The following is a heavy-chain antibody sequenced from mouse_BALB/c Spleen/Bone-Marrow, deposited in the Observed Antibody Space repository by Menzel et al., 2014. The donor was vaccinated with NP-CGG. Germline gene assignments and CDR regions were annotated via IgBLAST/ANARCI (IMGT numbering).Heavy chain of an antibody. J-gene: IGHJ4*01. D-gene: IGHD2-3*01. Sequence: VQLQQSGAELVKPGASVKLSCTASGFNIKDTYMHWVKQRPEQGLEWIGRIDPANGNTKYDPKFQGKATITADTSSNTAYLQRSSLTSEDTAVYYCARGLLQYYYAMDYWGQGTSVTVT. V-gene: IGHV14-3*02. CDR3: ARGLLQYYYAMDY. CDR1: GFNIKDTY. CDR2: IDPANGNT.